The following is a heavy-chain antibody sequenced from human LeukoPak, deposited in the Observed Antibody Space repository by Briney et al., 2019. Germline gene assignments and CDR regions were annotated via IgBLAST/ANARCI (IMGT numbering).Heavy chain of an antibody. D-gene: IGHD6-19*01. CDR3: ARVYSSGWYYDY. Sequence: GGSLRLSCVASGFTVSSNYMSWVRQAPGKGLEWVSVIYSGGSTYYADSVKGRFTISRDNSKNTLYLQMNSLRAEDTAVYYCARVYSSGWYYDYWGQGTLVTVSS. J-gene: IGHJ4*02. V-gene: IGHV3-53*01. CDR1: GFTVSSNY. CDR2: IYSGGST.